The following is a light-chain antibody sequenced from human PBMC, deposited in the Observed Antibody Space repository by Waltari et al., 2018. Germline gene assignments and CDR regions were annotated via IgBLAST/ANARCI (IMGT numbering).Light chain of an antibody. V-gene: IGKV3-20*01. Sequence: CRASQTVRTTYLAWYQQKPGQAPTLLSYGASSRATGSPDRFSGSGSGTDVSLTISSLEPEDFAVYYCQQYDISPLTFGGGTKVEIK. CDR3: QQYDISPLT. J-gene: IGKJ4*01. CDR1: QTVRTTY. CDR2: GAS.